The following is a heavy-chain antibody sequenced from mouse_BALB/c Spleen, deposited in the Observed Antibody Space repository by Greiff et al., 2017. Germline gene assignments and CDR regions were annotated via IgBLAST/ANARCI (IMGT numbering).Heavy chain of an antibody. CDR1: GYAFTNYL. J-gene: IGHJ3*01. D-gene: IGHD6-1*01. CDR2: INPGSGGT. V-gene: IGHV1-54*01. Sequence: VQLQESGAELVRPGTSVKVSCTASGYAFTNYLIEWVKQRPGQGLEWIGVINPGSGGTNYNEKFKGKATLTADKSSSTAYMQLSSLTSDDAAVYFCARGEPWFAYWGQGTLVTVSA. CDR3: ARGEPWFAY.